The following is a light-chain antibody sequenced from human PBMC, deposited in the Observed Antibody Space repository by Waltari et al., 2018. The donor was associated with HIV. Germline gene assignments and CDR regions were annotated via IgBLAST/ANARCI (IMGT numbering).Light chain of an antibody. V-gene: IGLV2-8*01. CDR3: SSYGDSLKVL. J-gene: IGLJ2*01. CDR1: SSDIGAYDF. Sequence: QSALTQPPSASGSLGQSVTISCTGSSSDIGAYDFVPWFQQHPHSAPKLLLYDVTRRPSPCSDRFSGSRSGSTAFLTVAGRQPDDEATYFCSSYGDSLKVLFGGGTNVTVL. CDR2: DVT.